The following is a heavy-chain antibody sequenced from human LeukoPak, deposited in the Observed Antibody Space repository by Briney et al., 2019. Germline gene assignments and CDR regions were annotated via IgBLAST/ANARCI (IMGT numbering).Heavy chain of an antibody. CDR3: ARHQAGNDYGDYYDAFDI. V-gene: IGHV4-39*01. D-gene: IGHD4-17*01. CDR1: GGSISSISYY. J-gene: IGHJ3*02. Sequence: SETLSLTCTVSGGSISSISYYWGWIRQPPGKGLEWIGNIFYTGSTYYNPSLKSRVTMSVDTSKNQFSLKLSSVTAADTAVYYCARHQAGNDYGDYYDAFDIWGQGTMVTVSS. CDR2: IFYTGST.